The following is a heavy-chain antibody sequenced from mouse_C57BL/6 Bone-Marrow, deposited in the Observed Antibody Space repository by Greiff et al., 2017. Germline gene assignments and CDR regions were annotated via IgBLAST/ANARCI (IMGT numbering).Heavy chain of an antibody. D-gene: IGHD3-2*02. CDR1: GYTFTDYN. J-gene: IGHJ2*01. CDR2: INPNNGGT. CDR3: AGGSSGSDY. V-gene: IGHV1-22*01. Sequence: EVQLVESGPELVKPGASVTMSCKASGYTFTDYNMHWVKQSHGKSLEWIGYINPNNGGTSYNQKFKGKATLTVNKSSSTAYMELRSLTSEEAAVYYCAGGSSGSDYWGQGTTLTVSS.